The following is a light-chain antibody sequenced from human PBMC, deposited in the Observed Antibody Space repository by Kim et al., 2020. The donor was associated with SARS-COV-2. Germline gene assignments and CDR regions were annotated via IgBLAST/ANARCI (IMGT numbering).Light chain of an antibody. CDR1: SGHSRYA. CDR2: LNSDGSH. CDR3: QTWGTGIRV. Sequence: ASVQATCTLSSGHSRYAIAWHQQQAEKGPRYLMKLNSDGSHSKGDGIPDRFSGSSSGAERYLTISSLQSEDEADYYCQTWGTGIRVFGGGTQLTVL. V-gene: IGLV4-69*01. J-gene: IGLJ2*01.